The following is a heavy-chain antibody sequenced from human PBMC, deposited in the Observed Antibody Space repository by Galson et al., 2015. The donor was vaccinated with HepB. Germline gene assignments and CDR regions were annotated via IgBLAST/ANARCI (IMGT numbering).Heavy chain of an antibody. Sequence: SVKVSCKASGYTFTDFGISWVRQAPGQGLEWMGWISPYNGNTNCAQYLQGRVSVTADTSTSTAYMELRSLRSDDTAVYYCARVKYCSSTNCYWNYYYYMDVWGKGTTVSVSS. CDR3: ARVKYCSSTNCYWNYYYYMDV. CDR1: GYTFTDFG. J-gene: IGHJ6*03. D-gene: IGHD2-2*01. CDR2: ISPYNGNT. V-gene: IGHV1-18*01.